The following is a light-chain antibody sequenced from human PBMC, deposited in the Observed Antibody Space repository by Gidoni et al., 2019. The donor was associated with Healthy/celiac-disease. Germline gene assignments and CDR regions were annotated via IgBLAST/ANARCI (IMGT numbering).Light chain of an antibody. J-gene: IGKJ2*01. CDR1: QSVSSSY. Sequence: EIVLTQSPGTLSLSPGERATLSCRASQSVSSSYLAWYQQKPGQAPRLLIYGASSRATGIPDRFSCSGSGTDFTLTISRLEPEDFAVYYCQQYGSSPPMYTFXXXTKLEIK. CDR2: GAS. V-gene: IGKV3-20*01. CDR3: QQYGSSPPMYT.